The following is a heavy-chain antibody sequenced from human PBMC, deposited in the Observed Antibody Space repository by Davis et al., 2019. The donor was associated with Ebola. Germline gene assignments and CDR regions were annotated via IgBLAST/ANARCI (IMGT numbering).Heavy chain of an antibody. CDR1: GYTFTSYA. CDR3: ARDDGLRDNWFDP. CDR2: IIPIFGTA. J-gene: IGHJ5*02. V-gene: IGHV1-69*13. D-gene: IGHD4-17*01. Sequence: SVKVSCKASGYTFTSYAISWVRQAPGQGLEWMGGIIPIFGTANYAQKFQGRVTITADESTSTAYMELSSLRSEDTAVYYCARDDGLRDNWFDPWGQGTLVTVSS.